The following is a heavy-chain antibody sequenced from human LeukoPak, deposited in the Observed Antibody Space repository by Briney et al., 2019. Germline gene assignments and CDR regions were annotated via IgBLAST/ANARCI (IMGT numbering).Heavy chain of an antibody. D-gene: IGHD6-13*01. CDR2: INWSSDRI. Sequence: SLRLSCAASGFTFDDYAMHWVRQAPGKGLEWVSGINWSSDRIGYADSVKGRFTISRDNAKKSLYLQMDRLRAEDTALYYCAKGGIHRGYYYYYMDVWGKGTTVTISS. CDR3: AKGGIHRGYYYYYMDV. V-gene: IGHV3-9*01. J-gene: IGHJ6*03. CDR1: GFTFDDYA.